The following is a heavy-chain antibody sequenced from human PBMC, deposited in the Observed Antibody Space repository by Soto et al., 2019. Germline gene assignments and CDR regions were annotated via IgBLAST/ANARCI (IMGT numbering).Heavy chain of an antibody. V-gene: IGHV3-23*01. D-gene: IGHD2-21*01. Sequence: GALRLSCKAAGFMFNNSAMTWVRQAPGQGLQWVASVSDNGGSRGGTYYADSVKGRFTISRDNSKNTLYLQLDSLTGADTAVYYCARAKAVVIAALDIWGQGTMVTVSS. CDR1: GFMFNNSA. J-gene: IGHJ3*02. CDR2: VSDNGGSRGGT. CDR3: ARAKAVVIAALDI.